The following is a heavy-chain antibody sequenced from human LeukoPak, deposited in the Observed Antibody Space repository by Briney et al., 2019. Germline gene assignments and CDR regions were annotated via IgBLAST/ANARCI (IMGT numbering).Heavy chain of an antibody. CDR3: ASYSSSSNAFDI. Sequence: GESLKISCKGSGYSFTNCWIGWVRQMPGKGLEWMGIIYPGDSETRYSPSFQGQVTISVDKSINTAYLQWSSLKASDTAMYYCASYSSSSNAFDIWGQGTMVTVSS. V-gene: IGHV5-51*01. CDR1: GYSFTNCW. D-gene: IGHD6-6*01. CDR2: IYPGDSET. J-gene: IGHJ3*02.